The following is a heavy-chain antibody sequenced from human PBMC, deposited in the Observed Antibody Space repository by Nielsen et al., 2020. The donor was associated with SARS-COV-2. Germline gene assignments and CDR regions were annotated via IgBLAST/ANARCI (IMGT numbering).Heavy chain of an antibody. CDR2: INYSGST. V-gene: IGHV4-39*01. CDR1: GGSISSSSYY. Sequence: SETLSLTCTVSGGSISSSSYYWGWLRPPPGQGLEWIGSINYSGSTYSNPSLKSRVTISVDTSKNQFSLKLSSVTAGDTAVYYCARHPLGAYMIVVVRHAFDIWGQGTMVTVAS. D-gene: IGHD3-22*01. J-gene: IGHJ3*02. CDR3: ARHPLGAYMIVVVRHAFDI.